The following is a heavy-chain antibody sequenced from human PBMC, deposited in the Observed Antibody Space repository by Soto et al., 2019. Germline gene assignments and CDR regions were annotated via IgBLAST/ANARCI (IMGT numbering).Heavy chain of an antibody. Sequence: LSLTCTVSGGSISSYYWSWIRQPAGKGLEWIGRIYTSGSTNYNPSLKSRVTMSVDTSKNQFSLKLSSVTAADTAVYYCARAGYSGYEENYYYGMDVWGQGTTVTVSS. D-gene: IGHD5-12*01. CDR2: IYTSGST. V-gene: IGHV4-4*07. CDR3: ARAGYSGYEENYYYGMDV. J-gene: IGHJ6*02. CDR1: GGSISSYY.